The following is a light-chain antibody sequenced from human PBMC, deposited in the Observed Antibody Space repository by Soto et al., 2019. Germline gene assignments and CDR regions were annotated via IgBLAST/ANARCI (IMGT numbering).Light chain of an antibody. V-gene: IGLV2-8*01. CDR2: EVT. CDR3: PSFAGSNDLGL. J-gene: IGLJ2*01. CDR1: SSDVGAYNY. Sequence: QSALTQPPSASGSPGQSVTISCTGTSSDVGAYNYVSWYQHHPGKAPKLMIYEVTKRPPGVPDRFSGSKSDYTASLTVSGLQPENEADNYCPSFAGSNDLGLFGGGTKVTVL.